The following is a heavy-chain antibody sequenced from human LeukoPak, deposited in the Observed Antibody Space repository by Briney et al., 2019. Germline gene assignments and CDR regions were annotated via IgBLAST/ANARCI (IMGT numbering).Heavy chain of an antibody. CDR3: ASSYSRSEGYFQH. J-gene: IGHJ1*01. D-gene: IGHD1-26*01. V-gene: IGHV3-21*01. CDR1: GFTFTGYS. Sequence: GGSLRLSCAASGFTFTGYSMNRVRQAPGKGLEWVSSISSSSSYIYYADSVKGRFTISRDNAKNSLYLQMNSLRAEDTAVYYCASSYSRSEGYFQHWGQGTLVTVSS. CDR2: ISSSSSYI.